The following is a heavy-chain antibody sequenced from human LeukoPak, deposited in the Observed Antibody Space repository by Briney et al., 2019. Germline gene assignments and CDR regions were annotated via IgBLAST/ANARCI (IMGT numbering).Heavy chain of an antibody. CDR1: GYTFTSYG. J-gene: IGHJ3*02. CDR2: ISAYNGNT. Sequence: ASVKVSCKASGYTFTSYGISWVRQAPGQGLEWMGWISAYNGNTNYAQKLQGRVTMTTDTSTSTAYMELRSLRSDDTAVYYCARDGGSTSWFNDAFDIWGQGTMVTVSS. D-gene: IGHD2-2*01. V-gene: IGHV1-18*01. CDR3: ARDGGSTSWFNDAFDI.